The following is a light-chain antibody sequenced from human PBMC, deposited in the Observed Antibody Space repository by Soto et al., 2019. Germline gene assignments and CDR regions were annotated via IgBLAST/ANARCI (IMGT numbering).Light chain of an antibody. Sequence: ELVMPQSPAPLSVSPGARVTLSCRASQSVSDNLAWYQQKPGQAPRLLLYGASTRATTTPARFSGRGSGTEFTLTISSLQSVDFAVYFCQQSNNWPYTFGQGTKLDIK. CDR1: QSVSDN. CDR3: QQSNNWPYT. J-gene: IGKJ2*01. V-gene: IGKV3-15*01. CDR2: GAS.